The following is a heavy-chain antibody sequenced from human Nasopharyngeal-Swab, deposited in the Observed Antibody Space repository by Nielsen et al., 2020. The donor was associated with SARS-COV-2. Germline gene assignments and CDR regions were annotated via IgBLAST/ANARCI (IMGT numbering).Heavy chain of an antibody. J-gene: IGHJ4*02. CDR3: ARLRDGYSNTGFDY. CDR2: IYPGDSDT. Sequence: GESLKISCKGSGYSFTSYWIGWVRQMPGKGLEWMGIIYPGDSDTRYSPSFRGRVTISVDKSITTAYLQWSSLKASDTAMYYCARLRDGYSNTGFDYSGPGTVVIVSS. CDR1: GYSFTSYW. V-gene: IGHV5-51*01. D-gene: IGHD5-24*01.